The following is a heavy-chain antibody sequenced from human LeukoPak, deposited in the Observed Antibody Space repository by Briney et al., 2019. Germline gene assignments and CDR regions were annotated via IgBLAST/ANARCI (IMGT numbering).Heavy chain of an antibody. D-gene: IGHD3-3*01. CDR3: ARGRQGNFWSGYYPWYYYGMDV. CDR1: GYTFTSYD. V-gene: IGHV1-8*01. Sequence: GASVKVSCTASGYTFTSYDINWVRQATGQGLEWMGWMNPNSGNTGYAQKFQGRVTMTRNTSISTAYMELSSLRSEDTAVYYCARGRQGNFWSGYYPWYYYGMDVWGQGTTVTVSS. CDR2: MNPNSGNT. J-gene: IGHJ6*02.